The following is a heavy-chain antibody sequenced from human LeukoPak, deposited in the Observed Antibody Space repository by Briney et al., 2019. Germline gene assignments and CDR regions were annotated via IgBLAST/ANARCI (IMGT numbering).Heavy chain of an antibody. CDR1: GYTFTSYG. CDR2: ISGSNGHT. J-gene: IGHJ4*02. CDR3: ARDQSPGLFDY. V-gene: IGHV1-18*01. Sequence: GASVKVSCKASGYTFTSYGISWVRQAPGQGLEWMGWISGSNGHTNYAQKLQGRVTMTTDTSTSTAYMDLRSLRSDDTAVYYCARDQSPGLFDYWGQGTLVTVS.